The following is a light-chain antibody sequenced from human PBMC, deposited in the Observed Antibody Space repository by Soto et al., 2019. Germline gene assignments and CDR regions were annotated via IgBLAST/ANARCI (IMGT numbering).Light chain of an antibody. J-gene: IGLJ2*01. Sequence: QSALTQPPSASGSPGQTVTISCTGTSSDVGSYNYVSWYQQHPGRAPKLMIYEVNKRPSGVPDRFSGFKSGNTASLTVSGLQAEDEADYYCSSYAGSNNVLFGGGTKLTVL. CDR3: SSYAGSNNVL. CDR2: EVN. CDR1: SSDVGSYNY. V-gene: IGLV2-8*01.